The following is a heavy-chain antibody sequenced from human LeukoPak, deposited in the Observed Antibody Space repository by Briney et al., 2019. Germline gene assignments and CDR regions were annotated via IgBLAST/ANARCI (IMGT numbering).Heavy chain of an antibody. V-gene: IGHV3-48*04. CDR2: VSHRSTAI. D-gene: IGHD3-10*01. CDR1: GFTFSTYN. Sequence: GGSLRLSCEASGFTFSTYNMVWVRQAPGMGLVWLASVSHRSTAIYYSDPVKGRFTISRDNAKRSVSLQMNSLRAEDTAVYYCARDGAYYYSNWGQGTLVTVSS. J-gene: IGHJ4*02. CDR3: ARDGAYYYSN.